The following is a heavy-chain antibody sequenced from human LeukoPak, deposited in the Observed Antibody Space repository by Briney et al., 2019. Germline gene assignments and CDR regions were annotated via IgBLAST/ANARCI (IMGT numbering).Heavy chain of an antibody. J-gene: IGHJ4*02. CDR2: ITPYNGNT. D-gene: IGHD3-3*01. V-gene: IGHV1-18*01. CDR1: GYTFTSYG. CDR3: ARAVPPNLEWFYY. Sequence: GASVKVSCKASGYTFTSYGISWVRQAPGQGLEWMGWITPYNGNTNYAQKLQGRVTMTTDTSTSTAYMELRSLRSDDTAVHYCARAVPPNLEWFYYWGQGTLVTVSS.